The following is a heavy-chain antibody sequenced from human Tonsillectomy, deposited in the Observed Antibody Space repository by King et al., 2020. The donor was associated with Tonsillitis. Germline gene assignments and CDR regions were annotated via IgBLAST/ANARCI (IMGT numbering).Heavy chain of an antibody. CDR1: GGSFSDYY. CDR2: INHSGGT. D-gene: IGHD3-10*01. J-gene: IGHJ4*02. CDR3: ARVAGAVYDY. V-gene: IGHV4-34*01. Sequence: VQLQQWGAGLLKPSETLSLTCAVYGGSFSDYYWAWIRQSPGKGLEWIGEINHSGGTNYNPSLKSRVTISVDTSKNQFSLKLTSVTAADTAVYYCARVAGAVYDYWGQGTLVTVSS.